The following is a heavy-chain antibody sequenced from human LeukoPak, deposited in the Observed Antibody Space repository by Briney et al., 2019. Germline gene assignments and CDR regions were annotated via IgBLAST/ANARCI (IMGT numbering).Heavy chain of an antibody. CDR3: ASGGTAAAGIFSGDY. J-gene: IGHJ4*02. CDR1: GFTFSSYW. D-gene: IGHD6-13*01. Sequence: GGSLRLSCAASGFTFSSYWMSWVRQAPGKGLEWVANIKQDGSEKYYVDSVKGRFTISRDNAKNSLYLQMNNLRAEDTAVYYCASGGTAAAGIFSGDYWGQGTLVTVSS. CDR2: IKQDGSEK. V-gene: IGHV3-7*03.